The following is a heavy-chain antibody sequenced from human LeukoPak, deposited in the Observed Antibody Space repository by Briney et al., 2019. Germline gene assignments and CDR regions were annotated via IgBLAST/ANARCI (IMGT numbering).Heavy chain of an antibody. Sequence: ASVKVSCKASGYTFTGYYMHWVRQAPGQGLEWMGWINPNSGGTNYAQKFQGWVTMTRDTPISTAYMELSRLRSDDTAVYYCARGGYSSSWYFLSFDYWGQGTLVTVSS. D-gene: IGHD6-13*01. CDR3: ARGGYSSSWYFLSFDY. CDR2: INPNSGGT. V-gene: IGHV1-2*04. J-gene: IGHJ4*02. CDR1: GYTFTGYY.